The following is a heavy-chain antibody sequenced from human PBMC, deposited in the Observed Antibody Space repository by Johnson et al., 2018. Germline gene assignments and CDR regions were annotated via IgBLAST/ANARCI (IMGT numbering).Heavy chain of an antibody. CDR1: GGTFSSYT. J-gene: IGHJ6*03. V-gene: IGHV1-69*09. CDR2: IIPIFGIT. Sequence: QVQLVQSGAEVKKPGSSVKVSCKASGGTFSSYTISWVRQAPGQGLEWMGRIIPIFGITNYAQKFQGRVTITADKSTSTAYMELRSLRSEDTAVYYCASGISGTTGNYYYYYYMDVWGKGTTVTVSS. D-gene: IGHD1-7*01. CDR3: ASGISGTTGNYYYYYYMDV.